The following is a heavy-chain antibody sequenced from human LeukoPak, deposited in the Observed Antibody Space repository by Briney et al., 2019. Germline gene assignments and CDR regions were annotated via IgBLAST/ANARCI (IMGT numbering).Heavy chain of an antibody. CDR2: FTGRGGGT. D-gene: IGHD2-2*02. CDR1: GFTFDEYA. CDR3: AKGDQPLLYGGAFDY. V-gene: IGHV3-23*01. J-gene: IGHJ4*02. Sequence: GGSLRLSCAASGFTFDEYAMQWVRQAPGKGLEWVSTFTGRGGGTFYADSVKGRFTISRDISKNTLYLQMHSLRAEDTAVYYCAKGDQPLLYGGAFDYWGQGTLVTVSS.